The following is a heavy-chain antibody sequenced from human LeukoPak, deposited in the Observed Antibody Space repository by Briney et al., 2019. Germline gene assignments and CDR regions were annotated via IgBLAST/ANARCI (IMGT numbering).Heavy chain of an antibody. CDR2: IRSKAYGGTP. CDR1: GFTFGDYA. CDR3: TRTPSAAAPFDY. V-gene: IGHV3-49*04. Sequence: GGSLRLSCTGSGFTFGDYAMSWVRQAPGKGLEWVAFIRSKAYGGTPEYAASVEGRFTTSRDDSKNIAYVQMNSLRTEDTAVYYCTRTPSAAAPFDYWGQGSLVTVSS. D-gene: IGHD2-2*01. J-gene: IGHJ4*02.